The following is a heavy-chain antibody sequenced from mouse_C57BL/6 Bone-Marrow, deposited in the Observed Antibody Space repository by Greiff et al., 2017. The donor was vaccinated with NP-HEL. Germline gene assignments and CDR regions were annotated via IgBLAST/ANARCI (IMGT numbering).Heavy chain of an antibody. V-gene: IGHV10-1*01. D-gene: IGHD2-4*01. CDR1: GFSFNTYA. CDR2: IRSKSNNYAT. Sequence: EVQGVESGGGLVQPKGSLKLSCAASGFSFNTYAMNWVRQAPGKGLEWVARIRSKSNNYATYYADSVKDRFTISRDDSESMLYLQMNNLKTEDTAMYYCVRRGYDYEDAMDYWGQGTSVTVSS. J-gene: IGHJ4*01. CDR3: VRRGYDYEDAMDY.